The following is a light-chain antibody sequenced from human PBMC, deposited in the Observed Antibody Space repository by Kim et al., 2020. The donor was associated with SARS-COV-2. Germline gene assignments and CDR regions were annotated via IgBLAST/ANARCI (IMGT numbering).Light chain of an antibody. CDR3: AAWDDSLNGLWV. CDR1: SSNLGSNT. CDR2: TDD. Sequence: RVTISCSGTSSNLGSNTVHWYQQLPGTAPKVLIYTDDQRPSGVPDRFSGSRSGTSASLAISGLQSEDEADYYCAAWDDSLNGLWVFGGGTQLTVL. V-gene: IGLV1-44*01. J-gene: IGLJ3*02.